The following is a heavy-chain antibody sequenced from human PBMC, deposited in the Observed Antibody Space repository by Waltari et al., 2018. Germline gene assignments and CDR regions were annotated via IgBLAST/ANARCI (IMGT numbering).Heavy chain of an antibody. CDR3: ATSYHL. J-gene: IGHJ6*02. D-gene: IGHD3-3*02. V-gene: IGHV3-7*01. Sequence: EMQLVESGGGLVQPGGSLRLSCAASGFTFSNYWMNWVRQAPGKGLEGVANIKQDGSETNYVDSVKGRFTISRDNAKNSLFLQMNSLSAGDTAVYFCATSYHLWGQGTTVTVSS. CDR2: IKQDGSET. CDR1: GFTFSNYW.